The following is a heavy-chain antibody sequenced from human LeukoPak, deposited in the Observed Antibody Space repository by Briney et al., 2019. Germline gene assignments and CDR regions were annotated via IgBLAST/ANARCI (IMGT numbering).Heavy chain of an antibody. J-gene: IGHJ4*02. D-gene: IGHD5-18*01. CDR3: AKDRDTAMEIDY. V-gene: IGHV3-33*06. CDR2: IWYDGSKE. CDR1: GFSFSSYG. Sequence: GRSLRLSXAASGFSFSSYGMHWVRQAPGKGLEWVAVIWYDGSKEYYADSVKGRFTISRDNSKNTLYLQMNSLRAEDTAVYYCAKDRDTAMEIDYWGQGTLVTVSS.